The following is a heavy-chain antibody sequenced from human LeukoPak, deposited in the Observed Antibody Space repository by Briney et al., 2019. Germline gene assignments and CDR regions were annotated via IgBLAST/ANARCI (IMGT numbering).Heavy chain of an antibody. CDR3: APGYDILTGYYRRGAFDY. Sequence: PGGSLRLSCAASGFTFSSYGMHWVRQAPGKGLEWVAFIRYDGSNKYYADSVKGRFTIFRDNSKNTLYLQMNSLRAEDTAVYYCAPGYDILTGYYRRGAFDYWGQGTLVTVSS. V-gene: IGHV3-30*02. CDR2: IRYDGSNK. D-gene: IGHD3-9*01. J-gene: IGHJ4*02. CDR1: GFTFSSYG.